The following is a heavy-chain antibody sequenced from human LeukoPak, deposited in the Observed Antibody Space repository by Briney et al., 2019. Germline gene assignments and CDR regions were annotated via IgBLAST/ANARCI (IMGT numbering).Heavy chain of an antibody. CDR2: IIPIFGTV. D-gene: IGHD1-26*01. CDR1: GGTFSSYT. Sequence: SVKVSCKASGGTFSSYTINWVRQAPGQGLEWMGGIIPIFGTVNYAQKFQGRVSLTADKSTNTAYMELSSLRSEDTAVYYCARGRGSYYPFDYWGQGTLVTVSS. CDR3: ARGRGSYYPFDY. V-gene: IGHV1-69*06. J-gene: IGHJ4*02.